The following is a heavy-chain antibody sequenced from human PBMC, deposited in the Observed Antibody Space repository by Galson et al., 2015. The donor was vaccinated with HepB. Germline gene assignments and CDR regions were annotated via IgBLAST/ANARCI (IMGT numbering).Heavy chain of an antibody. D-gene: IGHD6-19*01. Sequence: SVKVSCKASGYTFTRYYMQWVRQAPGQGLEWMGIINPNDGTTSYAQKFQGRVTMTRDTSTSTVYLELSSLRSEDTAVYYCAKADPWLHGPDYWGRGTQVTVSS. CDR1: GYTFTRYY. CDR2: INPNDGTT. V-gene: IGHV1-46*03. J-gene: IGHJ4*02. CDR3: AKADPWLHGPDY.